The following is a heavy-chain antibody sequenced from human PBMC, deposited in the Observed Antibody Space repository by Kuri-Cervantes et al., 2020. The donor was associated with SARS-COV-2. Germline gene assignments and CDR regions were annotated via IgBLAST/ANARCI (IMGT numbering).Heavy chain of an antibody. CDR3: GGEAEGHFFYYYMDV. V-gene: IGHV1-18*01. D-gene: IGHD2/OR15-2a*01. J-gene: IGHJ6*03. Sequence: ASVKVSCKASGYTFSNYAISWVRQAPGQGLEWMGWISAYSGDTIYAQNFQGRVTMTTDTSTSTVYMELKSLRSDDTAVYYCGGEAEGHFFYYYMDVWGKGTTVTVSS. CDR1: GYTFSNYA. CDR2: ISAYSGDT.